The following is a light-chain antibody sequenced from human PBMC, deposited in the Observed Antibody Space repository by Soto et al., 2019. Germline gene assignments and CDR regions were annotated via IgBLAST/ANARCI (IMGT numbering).Light chain of an antibody. J-gene: IGLJ1*01. Sequence: LTQPASGSGSARQAIAISCTGSSSDVGIYNYVSWYQQHPGKVPKLIIYEVTSRPSGVSIRFSGSKSGNTASLTISGLQPEDEADYYCSSYTTSSTRVFGTGTKVTAL. CDR3: SSYTTSSTRV. V-gene: IGLV2-14*01. CDR2: EVT. CDR1: SSDVGIYNY.